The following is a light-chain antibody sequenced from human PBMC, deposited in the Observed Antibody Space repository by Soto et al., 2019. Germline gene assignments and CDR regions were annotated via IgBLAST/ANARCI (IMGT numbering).Light chain of an antibody. Sequence: DIQMTPSPSSLSASVGDRVTITCRASQSISSYLSWYQQKPGKAPKRLIYVGSTLQSGVPSRFSGSGSGTDFTLTISSLQPEDFATYFCQQTYTTQFTFGGGTKVDIK. J-gene: IGKJ4*01. CDR2: VGS. CDR3: QQTYTTQFT. CDR1: QSISSY. V-gene: IGKV1-39*01.